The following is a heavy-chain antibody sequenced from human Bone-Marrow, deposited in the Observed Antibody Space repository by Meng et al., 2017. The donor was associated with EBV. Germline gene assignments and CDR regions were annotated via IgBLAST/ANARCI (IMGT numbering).Heavy chain of an antibody. V-gene: IGHV4-34*01. Sequence: LEQWGAGLLKASETLSLTCAVYGGSFSGYYWSWIRQPPGKGLEWIGDIYYSGSTNYNPSLKSRVTMSVDTSNNSFSLKLSSVTTADTAVYYCARGVSYGDYEGPYNGMDVWDHGTTVTVSS. CDR3: ARGVSYGDYEGPYNGMDV. J-gene: IGHJ6*02. D-gene: IGHD4-17*01. CDR1: GGSFSGYY. CDR2: IYYSGST.